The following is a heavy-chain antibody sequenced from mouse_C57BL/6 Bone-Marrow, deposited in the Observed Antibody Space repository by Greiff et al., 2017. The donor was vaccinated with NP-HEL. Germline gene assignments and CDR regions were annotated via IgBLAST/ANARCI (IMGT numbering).Heavy chain of an antibody. CDR3: ARRGGGTFAY. CDR1: GYTFTSYW. V-gene: IGHV1-61*01. Sequence: VKLQQPGAELVRPGSSVKLSCKASGYTFTSYWMDWVKQRPGQGLEWIGNIYPSDSETHYNQKFKDKATLTVDKSSSTAYMQLSSLTSEDSAVYYCARRGGGTFAYWGQGTLVTVSA. J-gene: IGHJ3*01. CDR2: IYPSDSET. D-gene: IGHD3-3*01.